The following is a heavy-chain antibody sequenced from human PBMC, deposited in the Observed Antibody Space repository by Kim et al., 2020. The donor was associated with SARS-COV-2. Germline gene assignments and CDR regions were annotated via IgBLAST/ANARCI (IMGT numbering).Heavy chain of an antibody. Sequence: SVKGRFTISGDNAKNSLYLQMNSLRAEDMAVYYCATRILSSSRDPYCFDYWGQGTLVTVSS. V-gene: IGHV3-11*03. J-gene: IGHJ4*02. CDR3: ATRILSSSRDPYCFDY. D-gene: IGHD6-13*01.